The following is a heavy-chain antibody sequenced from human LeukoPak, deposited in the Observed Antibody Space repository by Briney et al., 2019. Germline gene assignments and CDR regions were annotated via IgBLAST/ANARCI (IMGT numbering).Heavy chain of an antibody. CDR3: ARDGSFDI. CDR2: INPNSGGT. V-gene: IGHV1-2*02. CDR1: GYTFTDYY. Sequence: ASVKVSCKASGYTFTDYYMLWVRQAPGQGLEWMGWINPNSGGTNYAQKFQGRVTMTRDTSISTAYMELSRLTSDDMAVYYCARDGSFDIWGQGTMVTVSS. J-gene: IGHJ3*02.